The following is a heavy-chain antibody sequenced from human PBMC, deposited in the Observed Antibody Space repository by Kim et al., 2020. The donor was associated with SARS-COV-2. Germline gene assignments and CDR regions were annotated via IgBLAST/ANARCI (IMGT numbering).Heavy chain of an antibody. V-gene: IGHV3-21*01. J-gene: IGHJ4*02. Sequence: GGSLRLSCAASGFTFSSYSRNWVRQAPGKGLEGVSAISSSSSYIDYADSVKGRFTISRDNAKNSLYLQMNSLRAEDTAVYYCARGFWTGYYVDDWGQGTL. CDR1: GFTFSSYS. D-gene: IGHD3-3*01. CDR2: ISSSSSYI. CDR3: ARGFWTGYYVDD.